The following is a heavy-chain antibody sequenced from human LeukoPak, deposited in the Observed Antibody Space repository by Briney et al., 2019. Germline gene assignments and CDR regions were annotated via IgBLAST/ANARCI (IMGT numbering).Heavy chain of an antibody. CDR1: GYTFTDYY. CDR2: VDPEDGET. D-gene: IGHD3-3*01. J-gene: IGHJ5*02. CDR3: ARDRITIFGVVPPFDP. Sequence: ATVTISCKASGYTFTDYYMHWVQQAPGKGLEWMGRVDPEDGETIYAEKFQGRVTITADTSTDTAYMELSSLRSEDTAVYYCARDRITIFGVVPPFDPWGQGTLVTVSS. V-gene: IGHV1-69-2*01.